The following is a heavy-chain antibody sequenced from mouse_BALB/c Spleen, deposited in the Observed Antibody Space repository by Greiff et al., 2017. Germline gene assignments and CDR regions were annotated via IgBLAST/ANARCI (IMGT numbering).Heavy chain of an antibody. D-gene: IGHD4-1*01. Sequence: QVQLQQPGAELVKPGASVKLSCKASGYTFTSYYMYWVKQRPGQGLEWIGGINPSNGGTNFNEKFKSKATLTVDKSSSTAYMQLSSLTSEDSAVYYCTRDWDGYFDVWGAGTTVTVSS. V-gene: IGHV1S81*02. CDR2: INPSNGGT. CDR1: GYTFTSYY. J-gene: IGHJ1*01. CDR3: TRDWDGYFDV.